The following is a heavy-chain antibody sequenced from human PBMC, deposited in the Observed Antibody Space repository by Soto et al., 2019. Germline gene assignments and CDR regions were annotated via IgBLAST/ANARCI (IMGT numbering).Heavy chain of an antibody. D-gene: IGHD6-6*01. J-gene: IGHJ4*02. V-gene: IGHV1-2*04. Sequence: QVQLVQSGAEVKKPGASVKVSCKASGYTFTGYYMHWVRQAPGQGLEWMGWINPNSGGTSYAQKFQGWVTMTRDTSISTAYMELSRLRSDDTAVYYCARAEYSSSEVDYWGQGTLVTVSS. CDR2: INPNSGGT. CDR3: ARAEYSSSEVDY. CDR1: GYTFTGYY.